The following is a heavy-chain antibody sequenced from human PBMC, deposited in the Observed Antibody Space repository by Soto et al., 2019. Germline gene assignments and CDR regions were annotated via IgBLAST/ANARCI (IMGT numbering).Heavy chain of an antibody. CDR3: ARQSEVPAASLYNWFDP. CDR2: IDPSDSYT. J-gene: IGHJ5*02. V-gene: IGHV5-10-1*01. D-gene: IGHD2-2*01. CDR1: GYSFTSYW. Sequence: PGESLKISCKGSGYSFTSYWISWVRQMPGKGLEWMGRIDPSDSYTNYSPSFQGHVTISADKSISTAYLQWSSLKASDTAMYYCARQSEVPAASLYNWFDPWGQGTLVTVS.